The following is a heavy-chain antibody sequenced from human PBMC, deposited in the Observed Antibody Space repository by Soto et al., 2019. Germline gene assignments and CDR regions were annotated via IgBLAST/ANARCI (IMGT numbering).Heavy chain of an antibody. CDR3: ARVRSYCSSTSCYRYNWFDP. CDR2: MNPNSGNT. CDR1: GYTFTSYD. Sequence: GASVKVSCKASGYTFTSYDINWVRQATGQGLEWMGWMNPNSGNTGYAQKFQGRVTMTRNTSISTAYMELSSLRSEDTAVYYCARVRSYCSSTSCYRYNWFDPWGQGTLVTVSS. J-gene: IGHJ5*02. D-gene: IGHD2-2*02. V-gene: IGHV1-8*01.